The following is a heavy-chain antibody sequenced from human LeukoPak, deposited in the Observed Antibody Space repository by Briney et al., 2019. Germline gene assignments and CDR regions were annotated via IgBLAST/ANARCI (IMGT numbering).Heavy chain of an antibody. V-gene: IGHV1-18*01. Sequence: ASVKVSCQASGYIFTSYGISWVRQAPGQGLEWMGWIGAYNGNTNYAQKFQGRVTMTTDTSTSTAYMELRSLRSDDTAVYYCARQRGYSYGLYYFDYWGQGTLVTVSS. J-gene: IGHJ4*02. CDR1: GYIFTSYG. CDR3: ARQRGYSYGLYYFDY. CDR2: IGAYNGNT. D-gene: IGHD5-18*01.